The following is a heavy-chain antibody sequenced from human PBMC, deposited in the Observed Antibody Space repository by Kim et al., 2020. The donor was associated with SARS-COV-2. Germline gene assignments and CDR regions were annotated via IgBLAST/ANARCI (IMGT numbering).Heavy chain of an antibody. J-gene: IGHJ4*02. Sequence: ASVKVSCKTSGYTFTTYGLSWVRQAPGQGLEWMGWISTDSGYTKYAQKFQDRVTLTKDTSTITAYMELRSLISDDTAVYFCARDRDYRFDLWGQGTLVTV. CDR3: ARDRDYRFDL. V-gene: IGHV1-18*01. CDR2: ISTDSGYT. CDR1: GYTFTTYG. D-gene: IGHD3-16*02.